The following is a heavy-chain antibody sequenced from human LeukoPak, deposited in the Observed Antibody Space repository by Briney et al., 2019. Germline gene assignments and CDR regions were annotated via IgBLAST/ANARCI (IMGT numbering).Heavy chain of an antibody. D-gene: IGHD5-24*01. J-gene: IGHJ4*02. Sequence: PGGSLRLSCAASGFTFSSYAMHWVRQAPGKGLEWVAVMSYDGSNKYYADSVKGRFTISRDNSKNTLYLQMNRLRAEDTAVYYCARDVRRDGYNVIDYWGQGTLVTVSS. CDR2: MSYDGSNK. CDR3: ARDVRRDGYNVIDY. CDR1: GFTFSSYA. V-gene: IGHV3-30-3*01.